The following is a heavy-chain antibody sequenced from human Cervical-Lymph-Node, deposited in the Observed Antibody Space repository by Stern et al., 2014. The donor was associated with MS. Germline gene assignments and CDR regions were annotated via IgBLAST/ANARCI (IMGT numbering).Heavy chain of an antibody. CDR2: INPRGGST. CDR3: ARVAPVVGAFDY. J-gene: IGHJ4*02. V-gene: IGHV1-46*01. D-gene: IGHD1-26*01. Sequence: QVQLVQSGAEVKMPGASVKVSCKASDPTFTNDYLHWVRQAPGQGLEWMGLINPRGGSTIDIQKFQDRVTLTRDTSTSTVYMELRSLRSEDTAVYYCARVAPVVGAFDYWGPGTLLTVSS. CDR1: DPTFTNDY.